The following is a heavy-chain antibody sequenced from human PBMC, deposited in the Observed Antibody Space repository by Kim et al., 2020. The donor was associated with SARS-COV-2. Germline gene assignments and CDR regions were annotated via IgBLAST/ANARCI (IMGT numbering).Heavy chain of an antibody. V-gene: IGHV4-39*01. CDR3: ARRAGLGSGPYFDY. J-gene: IGHJ4*02. Sequence: SETLSLTCTVSGGSISSSSYYWGWIRQPPGKGLEWIGSIYYSGSTYYNPSLKSRVTISVDTSKNQFSLKLSSVTAADTAVYYCARRAGLGSGPYFDYWGQGTLVTVSS. CDR2: IYYSGST. D-gene: IGHD6-19*01. CDR1: GGSISSSSYY.